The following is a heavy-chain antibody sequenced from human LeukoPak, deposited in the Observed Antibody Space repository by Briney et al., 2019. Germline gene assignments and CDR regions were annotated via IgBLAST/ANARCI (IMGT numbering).Heavy chain of an antibody. Sequence: GGSLRLSCVASGFTFSNYWMHWIRQAPGKGLVWVSRLNRDGSSTTYADSVRGRFTISRDNVKDTLYLQMNSLRPEDTGVYFCVSDETRASRLGDNWGRGTLVTVSS. CDR2: LNRDGSST. CDR3: VSDETRASRLGDN. V-gene: IGHV3-74*01. CDR1: GFTFSNYW. D-gene: IGHD2-21*01. J-gene: IGHJ4*02.